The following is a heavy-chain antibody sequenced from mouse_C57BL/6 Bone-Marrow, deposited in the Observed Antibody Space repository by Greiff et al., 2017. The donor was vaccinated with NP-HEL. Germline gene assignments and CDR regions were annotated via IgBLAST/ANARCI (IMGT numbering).Heavy chain of an antibody. CDR1: GFTFSDAW. CDR3: TRWITTVVEGLAY. J-gene: IGHJ3*01. V-gene: IGHV6-6*01. CDR2: IRNKANNHAT. D-gene: IGHD1-1*01. Sequence: DVKLVESGGGLVQPGGSMKLSCAASGFTFSDAWMDWVRQSPEKGLEWVAEIRNKANNHATYYAESVKGRFTISRDDSKSSVYLQMNSLRAEDTGIYYCTRWITTVVEGLAYWGQGTLVTVSA.